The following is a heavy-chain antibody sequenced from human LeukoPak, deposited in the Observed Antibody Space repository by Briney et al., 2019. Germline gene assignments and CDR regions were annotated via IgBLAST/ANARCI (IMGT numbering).Heavy chain of an antibody. V-gene: IGHV3-23*01. CDR1: GFTFKDYS. CDR2: ISGSDGST. Sequence: GGSLRLSCVGSGFTFKDYSMHWVRQAPGKGLEWVSAISGSDGSTYYADSVKGRFTISRDNSKNTLYLQMNSLRAEDTAVYYCAKSKFRAMVTTFDYWGQGTLVTVSS. J-gene: IGHJ4*02. CDR3: AKSKFRAMVTTFDY. D-gene: IGHD5-18*01.